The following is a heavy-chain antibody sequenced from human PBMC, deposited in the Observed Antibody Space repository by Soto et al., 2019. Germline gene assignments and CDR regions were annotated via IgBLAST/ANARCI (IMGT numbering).Heavy chain of an antibody. CDR1: GGSISSGGYY. Sequence: PSETLSLTCTVSGGSISSGGYYWSWIRQHPGKGQEWIGYIDYSGSTYYNPSLKSRVTISVDTSKSQFSLKLSSVTAADTAVYYCAIDFTDSSGPTLGMGVWGQGTTVTVSS. CDR3: AIDFTDSSGPTLGMGV. D-gene: IGHD6-19*01. V-gene: IGHV4-31*03. J-gene: IGHJ6*02. CDR2: IDYSGST.